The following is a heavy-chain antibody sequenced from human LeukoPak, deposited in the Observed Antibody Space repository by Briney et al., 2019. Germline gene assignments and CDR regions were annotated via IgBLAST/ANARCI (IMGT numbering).Heavy chain of an antibody. CDR3: ARLGPAPPPSSSFFDY. J-gene: IGHJ4*02. D-gene: IGHD6-6*01. CDR1: GYSFTNYW. CDR2: IYPGDSDT. Sequence: KPGESLKISCKGSGYSFTNYWITWVRQMPGKGLEWMGIIYPGDSDTRYSPSFQGQVTITVDKSISTAYMQWSSLKASDTAMYYCARLGPAPPPSSSFFDYWGQGTLVTVSS. V-gene: IGHV5-51*03.